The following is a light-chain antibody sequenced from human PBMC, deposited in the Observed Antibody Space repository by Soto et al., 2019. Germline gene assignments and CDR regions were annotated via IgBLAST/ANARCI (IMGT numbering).Light chain of an antibody. Sequence: QSALTQPPSVSGAPGQRVTISCTGSSSNIGAGYDVHWYQQRPGTAPKLLIFGNINRPSGVPDRFFGSKSGTSASLAITGLQAEDEGDYYCQSYDRTLSARYVFGTGTKVTVL. J-gene: IGLJ1*01. CDR2: GNI. CDR1: SSNIGAGYD. CDR3: QSYDRTLSARYV. V-gene: IGLV1-40*01.